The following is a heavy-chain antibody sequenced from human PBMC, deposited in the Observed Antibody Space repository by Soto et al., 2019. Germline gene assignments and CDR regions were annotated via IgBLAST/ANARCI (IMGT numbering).Heavy chain of an antibody. J-gene: IGHJ4*02. CDR1: GGSISSGGYS. CDR2: IYHSGST. Sequence: SETLSLTCAVSGGSISSGGYSWSWIRQPPGRGLEWIGYIYHSGSTYYNPSLKSRVTISVDRSKNQFSLKLSSVTAADTAVYYCARGRSSGYDLGSTFYFDYWGQGTLVTVSS. V-gene: IGHV4-30-2*01. CDR3: ARGRSSGYDLGSTFYFDY. D-gene: IGHD5-12*01.